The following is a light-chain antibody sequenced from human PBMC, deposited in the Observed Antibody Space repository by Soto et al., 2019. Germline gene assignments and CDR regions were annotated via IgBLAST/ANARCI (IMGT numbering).Light chain of an antibody. CDR3: QQCAFSPRT. CDR2: DAS. J-gene: IGKJ2*01. CDR1: QTVTNNY. Sequence: IVLTQSPGTLSLSPGERGTLSCRASQTVTNNYLAWYQQKPGQAPRLLIYDASSRATGIPDRFSGSGSGTDFTLTISRLEPEDFAVYYCQQCAFSPRTFGQGTKLEMK. V-gene: IGKV3-20*01.